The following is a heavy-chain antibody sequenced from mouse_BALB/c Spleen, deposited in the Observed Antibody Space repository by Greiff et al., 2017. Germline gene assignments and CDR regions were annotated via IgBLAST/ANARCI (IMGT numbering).Heavy chain of an antibody. Sequence: VQLQQPGAELVKPGASVKMSCKASGYTFTSYWMHWVKQRPGQRLEWIGVIDPSDSYTSYNQKFKGKATLTVDTSSSTAYMQLSSLTSEDSAVYYCTRSTVVALYYFDYWGQGTTLTVSS. D-gene: IGHD1-1*01. CDR1: GYTFTSYW. V-gene: IGHV1S127*01. CDR3: TRSTVVALYYFDY. J-gene: IGHJ2*01. CDR2: IDPSDSYT.